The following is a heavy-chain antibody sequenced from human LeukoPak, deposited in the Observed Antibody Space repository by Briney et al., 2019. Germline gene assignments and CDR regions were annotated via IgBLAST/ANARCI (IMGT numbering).Heavy chain of an antibody. J-gene: IGHJ6*02. D-gene: IGHD6-19*01. Sequence: SETLSLTCTVSGGSISSSSCYWGWLRQPPGKGLEWLGSIYYSGSTYYNPSLKSRVTISVDTSKNQFSLKLSSVTAADTAVYYCARLAYSGWDYYYYGMDVWGQGTTVTVSS. V-gene: IGHV4-39*01. CDR2: IYYSGST. CDR3: ARLAYSGWDYYYYGMDV. CDR1: GGSISSSSCY.